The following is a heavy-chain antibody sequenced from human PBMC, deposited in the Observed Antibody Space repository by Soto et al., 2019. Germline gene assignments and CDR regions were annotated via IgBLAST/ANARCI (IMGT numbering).Heavy chain of an antibody. J-gene: IGHJ5*02. V-gene: IGHV3-66*01. CDR1: GFTVSSNY. Sequence: EVQLVESGGGLVQPGGSLRLSCAASGFTVSSNYMSWVRQAPGKGLEWVSVIYSGGTTYYADSVKGRFTISRDNSKNTLYLQMNRQRGEEKAVYYCGGIGDSSGYRGWFDPWGQGTLVTVSS. CDR2: IYSGGTT. CDR3: GGIGDSSGYRGWFDP. D-gene: IGHD3-22*01.